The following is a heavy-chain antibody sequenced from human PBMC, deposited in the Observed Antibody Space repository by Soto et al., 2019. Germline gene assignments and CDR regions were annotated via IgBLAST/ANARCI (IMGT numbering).Heavy chain of an antibody. CDR2: INPNSGGT. CDR3: AGSLRGVDYYDRSGYCPLDY. V-gene: IGHV1-2*04. J-gene: IGHJ4*02. Sequence: QVQLVQSGAEVKKPGASVKVSCKASGYTFTGYSMHWVRQAPGQGLEWMGWINPNSGGTNYAQKFQGWVTMTRDTTXTTXDXGLSRLRSDDTAVYYCAGSLRGVDYYDRSGYCPLDYWGQGTLVTVSS. CDR1: GYTFTGYS. D-gene: IGHD3-22*01.